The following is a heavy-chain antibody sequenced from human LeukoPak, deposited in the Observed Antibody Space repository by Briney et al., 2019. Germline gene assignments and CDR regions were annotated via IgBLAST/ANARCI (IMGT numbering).Heavy chain of an antibody. Sequence: GGSLRLSCAASGFTFSSSAMSWVRQAPGKGLEWVSAISGSGGNTYYADSVKGRCTISRENSKNTLYLQMNSLRAEDTAVYYCAKSYDTSGYYYFYFDSWGQGTLVTVSS. CDR2: ISGSGGNT. V-gene: IGHV3-23*01. D-gene: IGHD3-22*01. CDR1: GFTFSSSA. CDR3: AKSYDTSGYYYFYFDS. J-gene: IGHJ4*02.